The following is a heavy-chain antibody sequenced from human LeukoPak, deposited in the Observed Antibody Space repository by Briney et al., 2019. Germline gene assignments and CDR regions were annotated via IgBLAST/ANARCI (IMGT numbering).Heavy chain of an antibody. CDR1: GFTFSSYA. D-gene: IGHD2-2*01. Sequence: PGGSLRFSCAASGFTFSSYAMSWVRQAPGKGLEWVSAISGSGGSTYYADSVKGRFTISRDNSKNTLYLQMNSLRAEDTAVYYCAKLSYCSSTSCLDYWGQGTLVTVSS. V-gene: IGHV3-23*01. CDR3: AKLSYCSSTSCLDY. CDR2: ISGSGGST. J-gene: IGHJ4*02.